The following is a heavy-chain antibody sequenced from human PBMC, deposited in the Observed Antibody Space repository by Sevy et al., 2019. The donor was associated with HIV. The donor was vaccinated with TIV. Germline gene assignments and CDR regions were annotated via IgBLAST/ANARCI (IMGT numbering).Heavy chain of an antibody. D-gene: IGHD4-17*01. Sequence: GGSLRLSCAASGFTFSSYGMHWVRQAPGKGLEWVAVISYDGSNKYYADSVKGRFTISRDNSKNTLYLQMNSLRAEDTAVYYCAKDRSAYGDYEGGDYWGQGTLVTVSS. J-gene: IGHJ4*02. V-gene: IGHV3-30*18. CDR3: AKDRSAYGDYEGGDY. CDR1: GFTFSSYG. CDR2: ISYDGSNK.